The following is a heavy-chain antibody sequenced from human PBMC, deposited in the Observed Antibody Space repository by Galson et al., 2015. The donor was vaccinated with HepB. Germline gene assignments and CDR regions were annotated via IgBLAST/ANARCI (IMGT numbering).Heavy chain of an antibody. CDR1: GFAFSSYG. CDR2: ISHDGSNI. J-gene: IGHJ5*02. Sequence: SLRLSCATSGFAFSSYGMHWVHQAPDKGLEWMAVISHDGSNIYYADSVKGRFTISRDNSKNTLHLQMNNLKIEDTAVYYCAKDLRVATHGDVLRDYVDPWGQGTLVTVSS. V-gene: IGHV3-30*18. D-gene: IGHD4-17*01. CDR3: AKDLRVATHGDVLRDYVDP.